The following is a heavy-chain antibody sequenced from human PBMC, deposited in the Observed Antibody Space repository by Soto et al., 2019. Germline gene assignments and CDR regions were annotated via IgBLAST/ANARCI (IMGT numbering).Heavy chain of an antibody. D-gene: IGHD3-3*01. V-gene: IGHV1-69*02. CDR3: AITIFGVVNKYNWFDP. J-gene: IGHJ5*02. Sequence: SWVRQAPGQGLEWMGRIIPILGIANYAQKFQGRVTITADKSTSTAYMELSSLRSEDTAVYYCAITIFGVVNKYNWFDPWGQGTLVTVSS. CDR2: IIPILGIA.